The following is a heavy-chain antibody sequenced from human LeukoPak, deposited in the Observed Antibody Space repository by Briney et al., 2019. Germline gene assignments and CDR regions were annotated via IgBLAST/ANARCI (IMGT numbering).Heavy chain of an antibody. CDR1: GGSISSGSYY. CDR2: IYTSGST. V-gene: IGHV4-61*02. D-gene: IGHD3-16*01. J-gene: IGHJ4*02. CDR3: ARDNFMQPPL. Sequence: SQTLSLTCTVSGGSISSGSYYWSWIRQPTGKGLEWIGRIYTSGSTNYNPSLKSRVTISVDTSKNQFSLKLSSVIAADTAVYYCARDNFMQPPLWGQGTLVTVSS.